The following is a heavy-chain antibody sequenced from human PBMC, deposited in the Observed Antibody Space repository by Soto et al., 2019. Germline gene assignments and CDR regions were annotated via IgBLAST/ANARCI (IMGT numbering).Heavy chain of an antibody. CDR3: AHRHDLGGFDI. Sequence: QITLKESGPMLVKPTQTLTLTCTFSGFSLNTRAVGVGWIRQPPGKALEWLALINWNDDERYSPSLKDRLTITKDTSKNHVVLTMTNIDPVDTATYYCAHRHDLGGFDIWGQGTTVTVSS. J-gene: IGHJ3*02. V-gene: IGHV2-5*01. CDR2: INWNDDE. D-gene: IGHD2-15*01. CDR1: GFSLNTRAVG.